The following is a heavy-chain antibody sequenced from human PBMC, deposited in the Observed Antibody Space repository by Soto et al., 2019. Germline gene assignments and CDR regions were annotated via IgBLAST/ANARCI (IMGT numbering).Heavy chain of an antibody. CDR1: GYTCTSYA. D-gene: IGHD6-13*01. J-gene: IGHJ4*02. Sequence: VSVKVSCKASGYTCTSYAMHWVLQAPGQRLEWMGWINAGNGNTKYSQKFQGRVTITRDTSASTAYMELSSLRSEDTAVYYCARVYSSSPFDYWGQGTLVTVSS. CDR3: ARVYSSSPFDY. V-gene: IGHV1-3*01. CDR2: INAGNGNT.